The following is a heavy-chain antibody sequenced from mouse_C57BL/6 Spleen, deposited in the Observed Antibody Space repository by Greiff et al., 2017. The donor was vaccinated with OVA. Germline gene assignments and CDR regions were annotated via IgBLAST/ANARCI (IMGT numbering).Heavy chain of an antibody. V-gene: IGHV14-2*01. CDR1: GFNIKDYY. CDR3: ARGAYSNYVAWFAY. CDR2: IDPEDGET. D-gene: IGHD2-5*01. J-gene: IGHJ3*01. Sequence: EVQLKQSGAELVKPGASVKLSRTASGFNIKDYYMHWVKQRTEQGLEWIGRIDPEDGETKYAPKFQGKATITADTSSNTAYLQLSSLTSEDTAVYYCARGAYSNYVAWFAYWGQGTLVTVSA.